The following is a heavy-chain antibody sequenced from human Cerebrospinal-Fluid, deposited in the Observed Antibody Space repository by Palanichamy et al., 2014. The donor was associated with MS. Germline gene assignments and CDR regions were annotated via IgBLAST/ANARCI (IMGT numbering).Heavy chain of an antibody. D-gene: IGHD4-11*01. J-gene: IGHJ4*02. V-gene: IGHV1-3*01. Sequence: QVQLVQSGAEVKKPGASVKVSCKASGYTFATCTIHWLRQAPGQRLEWMGWINPGNGNTKYSQKFQGRVTITRDTSASTASMELSSLRSEDTAVYYCAGDDYNNFWYFFDYWGQGTLVTVSS. CDR1: GYTFATCT. CDR2: INPGNGNT. CDR3: AGDDYNNFWYFFDY.